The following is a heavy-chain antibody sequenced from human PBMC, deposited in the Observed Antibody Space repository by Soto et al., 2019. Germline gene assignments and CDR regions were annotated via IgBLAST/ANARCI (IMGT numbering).Heavy chain of an antibody. Sequence: QVQLAQSGTEVKKPGSSVKVSFKASDDTFSIYTINWVRQAPGLGLEWVGRINPIVSMSNYAQKFQGRVSMTADKSTSTAYMELRSLRSDDTAMYFCAASYGSGYRAFDYWGQGALVIVSS. CDR2: INPIVSMS. D-gene: IGHD3-10*01. J-gene: IGHJ4*02. CDR1: DDTFSIYT. CDR3: AASYGSGYRAFDY. V-gene: IGHV1-69*02.